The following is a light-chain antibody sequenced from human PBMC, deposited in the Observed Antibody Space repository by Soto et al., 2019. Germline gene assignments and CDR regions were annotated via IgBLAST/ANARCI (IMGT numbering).Light chain of an antibody. CDR3: QQYEGSLRT. CDR1: QSVSSSY. Sequence: EIVLTQSPGTLSLSPGERATLSCRASQSVSSSYLAWYQQKPGQAPRLLIYGASSRATDIPDRFSGSGSGTDFTLTISRLEPEDFAVYYCQQYEGSLRTVGQGTKVEIK. V-gene: IGKV3-20*01. J-gene: IGKJ1*01. CDR2: GAS.